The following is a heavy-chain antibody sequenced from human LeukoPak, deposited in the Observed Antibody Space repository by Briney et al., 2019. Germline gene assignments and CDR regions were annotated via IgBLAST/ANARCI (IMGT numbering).Heavy chain of an antibody. CDR3: ARDRGGSYSATDY. V-gene: IGHV3-48*04. CDR2: ISSSSITI. Sequence: SGGSLRLSCAASGFTFSSYSLNWVRQAPGKGLEWVSFISSSSITIYYADSVKGRFTISRDNAEKSLYLQMNSLRAEDTAVYYCARDRGGSYSATDYWGQGTLVTVSS. CDR1: GFTFSSYS. D-gene: IGHD2-15*01. J-gene: IGHJ4*02.